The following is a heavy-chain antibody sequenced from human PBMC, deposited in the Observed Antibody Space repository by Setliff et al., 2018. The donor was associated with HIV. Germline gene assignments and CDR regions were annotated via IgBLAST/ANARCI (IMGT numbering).Heavy chain of an antibody. CDR2: IDHSGST. V-gene: IGHV4-34*01. D-gene: IGHD2-2*01. J-gene: IGHJ4*02. CDR1: GGSFSGYH. CDR3: ARGHPIVPTGLVSFYFDH. Sequence: PSETLSLTCAVYGGSFSGYHWSWIRQSPGKGLEWIGEIDHSGSTDDNPSLKSRVTISVDTSKNQFSLKLSSVSAADTAVYYCARGHPIVPTGLVSFYFDHWGQGTLGTVSS.